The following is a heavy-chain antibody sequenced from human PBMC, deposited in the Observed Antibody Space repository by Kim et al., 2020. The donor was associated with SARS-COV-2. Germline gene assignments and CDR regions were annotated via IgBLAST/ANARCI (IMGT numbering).Heavy chain of an antibody. V-gene: IGHV1-69*02. J-gene: IGHJ6*02. CDR3: ARTDTALYYGMDV. D-gene: IGHD5-18*01. Sequence: YAQKFQGRVTITADKSTSTAYMELSSLRSEDTAVYYCARTDTALYYGMDVWGQGTTVTVSS.